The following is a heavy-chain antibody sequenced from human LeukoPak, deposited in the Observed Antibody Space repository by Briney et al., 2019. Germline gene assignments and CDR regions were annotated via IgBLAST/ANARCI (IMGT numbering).Heavy chain of an antibody. J-gene: IGHJ4*02. CDR2: IFTGST. Sequence: SETLSLTCAVSGGYISAYYWNWIRQPPGKGLEWVGYIFTGSTTYNPSLKSRVTISVDTSKNQFSLKLSSVTAADTAVYCCARRLRTYFDYWGQGSLVTVSS. V-gene: IGHV4-4*09. CDR1: GGYISAYY. CDR3: ARRLRTYFDY.